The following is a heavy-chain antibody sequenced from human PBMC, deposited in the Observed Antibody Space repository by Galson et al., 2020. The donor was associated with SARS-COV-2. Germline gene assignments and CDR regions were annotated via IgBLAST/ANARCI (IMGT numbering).Heavy chain of an antibody. CDR3: ARGRFYDSTGYSTSYYFDS. J-gene: IGHJ4*02. V-gene: IGHV4-31*03. Sequence: SETLSLTCTVSGVSVISGGNYWIWIRQHPGKGLEWIGHIFSSVTTYYSPSLKSRVTISVDTSQNQFSLRLSSVTAADTAVYYCARGRFYDSTGYSTSYYFDSWGQGTLVTVSS. CDR1: GVSVISGGNY. D-gene: IGHD3-22*01. CDR2: IFSSVTT.